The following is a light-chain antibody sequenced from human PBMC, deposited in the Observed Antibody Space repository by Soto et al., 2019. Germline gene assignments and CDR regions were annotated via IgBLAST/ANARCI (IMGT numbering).Light chain of an antibody. V-gene: IGKV3-15*01. CDR1: QSITNN. CDR2: GAS. CDR3: QQYNTFWT. Sequence: EIVMTQSPATLSVSPGDRATLSCRASQSITNNLAWYQHRPGRAPRLLIYGASTRASGIPARFSGSGSGTDFTLTINNLQPDDFATYYCQQYNTFWTFGQGTKVEIK. J-gene: IGKJ1*01.